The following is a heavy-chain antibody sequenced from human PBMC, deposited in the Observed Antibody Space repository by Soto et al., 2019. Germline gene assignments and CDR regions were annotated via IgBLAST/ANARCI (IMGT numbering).Heavy chain of an antibody. CDR1: GGSISSYY. Sequence: SETLSLTCTVSGGSISSYYWSWIRQPPGKGLEWIGYIYYSGSTNYNPSLKSRVTISVDTSKNQFSLKLSSVTAADTAVYYCARRDPYGDLDYWGQGTLVTVSS. J-gene: IGHJ4*02. CDR2: IYYSGST. D-gene: IGHD4-17*01. V-gene: IGHV4-59*08. CDR3: ARRDPYGDLDY.